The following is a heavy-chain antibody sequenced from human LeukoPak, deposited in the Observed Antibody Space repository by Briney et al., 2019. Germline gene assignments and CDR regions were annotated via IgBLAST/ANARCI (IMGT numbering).Heavy chain of an antibody. CDR1: GGSISSYY. D-gene: IGHD3-22*01. CDR3: ARVNGYYGYWYFDL. J-gene: IGHJ2*01. V-gene: IGHV4-59*01. Sequence: PSETLSLTCTVSGGSISSYYWSWIRQPPGKGLEWIGYIYYSGSTNYNPSLKSRVTISVDTSKNQFSLKLSSVTAADTAVYYCARVNGYYGYWYFDLWGRGTLVTFSS. CDR2: IYYSGST.